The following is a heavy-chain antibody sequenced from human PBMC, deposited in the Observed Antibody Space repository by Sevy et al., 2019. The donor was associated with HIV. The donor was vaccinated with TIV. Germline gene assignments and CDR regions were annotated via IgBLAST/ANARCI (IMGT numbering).Heavy chain of an antibody. J-gene: IGHJ4*02. CDR2: LKSDVNGGTV. CDR3: TRWNTAQCIFDY. D-gene: IGHD5-18*01. Sequence: GGSLRLSCTASGFTFGDYCMSWVRQAPGKGLEWVAVLKSDVNGGTVDHAASVRGRFVISRDDSKTIAYLQMNDLKTDYSGVYYCTRWNTAQCIFDYWGQGAMVTVSS. V-gene: IGHV3-49*04. CDR1: GFTFGDYC.